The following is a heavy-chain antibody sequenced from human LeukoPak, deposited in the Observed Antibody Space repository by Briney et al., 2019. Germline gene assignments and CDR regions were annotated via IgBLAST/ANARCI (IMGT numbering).Heavy chain of an antibody. CDR3: ARGHKYDGSPYFYDWLDL. CDR1: GYIFFTYD. J-gene: IGHJ5*02. D-gene: IGHD5/OR15-5a*01. Sequence: ASVKVSCKASGYIFFTYDINWVRQAPGRGLEWMGWVYPNSGKTDCSKTFQGRVTLTRSTSISTAYLQLNNVTSDDTAIYYCARGHKYDGSPYFYDWLDLWGLGTLVTVSS. V-gene: IGHV1-8*01. CDR2: VYPNSGKT.